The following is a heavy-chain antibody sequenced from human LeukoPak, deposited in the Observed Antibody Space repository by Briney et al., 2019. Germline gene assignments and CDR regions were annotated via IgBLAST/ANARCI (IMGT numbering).Heavy chain of an antibody. CDR2: IIPIFGTA. CDR3: ARELGSPSFDY. V-gene: IGHV1-69*13. D-gene: IGHD3-10*01. J-gene: IGHJ4*02. Sequence: VASVKVSCKASGYTFTGYYMHWVRQAPGQGLEWMGGIIPIFGTANYAQKFQGRVTITADESTSAAYMELSSLRSEDTAVYYCARELGSPSFDYWGQGTLVTVSS. CDR1: GYTFTGYY.